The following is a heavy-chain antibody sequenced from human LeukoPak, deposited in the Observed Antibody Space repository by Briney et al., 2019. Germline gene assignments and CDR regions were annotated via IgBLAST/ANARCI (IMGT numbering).Heavy chain of an antibody. CDR1: GYTFTSYD. D-gene: IGHD2-2*01. Sequence: ASVKVSCKASGYTFTSYDINWVRQAPGQGLEWMGWMNPNSGNTGYAQKFQGRVTMTRNTSISTAYMELSSLRSEDTAVYYCARVTEKRYCSSTSCPFDPWGQGTLVTVSS. J-gene: IGHJ5*02. V-gene: IGHV1-8*01. CDR3: ARVTEKRYCSSTSCPFDP. CDR2: MNPNSGNT.